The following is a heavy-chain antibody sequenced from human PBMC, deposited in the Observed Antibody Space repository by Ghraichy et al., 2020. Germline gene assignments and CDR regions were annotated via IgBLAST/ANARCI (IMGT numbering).Heavy chain of an antibody. CDR3: ARLNNYGGNHYYFDY. D-gene: IGHD4-23*01. CDR1: GFTFSSYD. Sequence: GGSLRLSCAASGFTFSSYDMHWVRQATGKGLEWVSAIGTAGDTYYPGSVKGRFTISRENAKNSLYLQMNSLRAGDTAVYYCARLNNYGGNHYYFDYWGQGTLVTVSS. J-gene: IGHJ4*02. V-gene: IGHV3-13*01. CDR2: IGTAGDT.